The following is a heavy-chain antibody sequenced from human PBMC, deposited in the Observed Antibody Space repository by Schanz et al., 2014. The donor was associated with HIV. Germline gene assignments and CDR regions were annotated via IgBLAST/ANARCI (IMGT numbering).Heavy chain of an antibody. CDR2: IWYDGSNK. CDR1: GFTFSTCG. J-gene: IGHJ5*02. Sequence: QVQLVESRGGVVQPGRSLRLSCAASGFTFSTCGMHWVRQAPGKGLECVAFIWYDGSNKYYADSVKGRFTVSRDNSKNMLYLQMNSLRAEDTAVYYCAREYYSRNWNWFDPWGQGTLVTVSS. CDR3: AREYYSRNWNWFDP. V-gene: IGHV3-33*08. D-gene: IGHD6-13*01.